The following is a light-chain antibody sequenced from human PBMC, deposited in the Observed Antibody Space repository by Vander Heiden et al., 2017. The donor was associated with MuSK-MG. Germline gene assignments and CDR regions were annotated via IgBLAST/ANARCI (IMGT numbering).Light chain of an antibody. Sequence: DIQLTQSPSFLSASVGDRVTITCRASQGISSYLAWYQQKPGKAPKLLIYAASTLQRGVPSRFSGSGYGKEFTLTISSRQPEDFAPYYCQQRNCYPPYTFGQGTKMEIK. CDR2: AAS. CDR3: QQRNCYPPYT. V-gene: IGKV1-9*01. J-gene: IGKJ2*01. CDR1: QGISSY.